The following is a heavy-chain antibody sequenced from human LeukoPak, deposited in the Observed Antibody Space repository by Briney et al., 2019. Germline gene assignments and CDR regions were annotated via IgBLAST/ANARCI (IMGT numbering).Heavy chain of an antibody. CDR1: GFTFSSYA. CDR3: ARDHTIFGVVIIAAYFDY. J-gene: IGHJ4*02. CDR2: ISYDGSNK. V-gene: IGHV3-30-3*01. Sequence: GGSLRLSCAASGFTFSSYAMHWVRQAPGKGLEWVAVISYDGSNKYYADSVKGRFTISRDNSKNTLYLQMNSLRAEDTAVYYCARDHTIFGVVIIAAYFDYWGQGTLVTVSS. D-gene: IGHD3-3*01.